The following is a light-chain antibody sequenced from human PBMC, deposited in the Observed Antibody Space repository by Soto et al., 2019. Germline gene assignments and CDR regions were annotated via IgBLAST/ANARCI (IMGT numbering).Light chain of an antibody. CDR3: VQGSTWPWT. CDR2: DTF. Sequence: IVLTQSPATLSLSPGARATLSCRAGQSVSNYLAWYQQKPGQAPRLLIYDTFNRATGIPARFSGSGSGTDFTLTISSLEPEDLAVYLCVQGSTWPWTSGQGTKVEIK. V-gene: IGKV3-11*01. CDR1: QSVSNY. J-gene: IGKJ1*01.